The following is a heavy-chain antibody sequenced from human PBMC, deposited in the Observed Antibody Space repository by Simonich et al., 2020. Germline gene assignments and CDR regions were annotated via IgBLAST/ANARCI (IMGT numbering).Heavy chain of an antibody. J-gene: IGHJ4*01. CDR3: ARTYSGSYYYFDY. CDR2: MNPKSGNT. Sequence: QVQLVQSGAEVKKPGASVKVSCKASGYTFTSYDINWVRQATGQGLWWMGRMNPKSGNTCYAQKFQGRVTITRNTSISTAYMELSSLRSEDTAVYYCARTYSGSYYYFDYWGHGTLVTVSS. CDR1: GYTFTSYD. V-gene: IGHV1-8*03. D-gene: IGHD1-26*01.